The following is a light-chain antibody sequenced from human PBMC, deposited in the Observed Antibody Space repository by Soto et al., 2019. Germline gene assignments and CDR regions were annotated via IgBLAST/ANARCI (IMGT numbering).Light chain of an antibody. V-gene: IGKV3-15*01. J-gene: IGKJ1*01. Sequence: VVLTQSPATLSLSPGERATLSCRASPSVTNFLAWYQQKPGQAPRLLIYGASTRATGIPARFSGSGSGTEFTLTISSLQSEDFAVYYCQQYNNWPPWTFGQGTKVDIK. CDR1: PSVTNF. CDR3: QQYNNWPPWT. CDR2: GAS.